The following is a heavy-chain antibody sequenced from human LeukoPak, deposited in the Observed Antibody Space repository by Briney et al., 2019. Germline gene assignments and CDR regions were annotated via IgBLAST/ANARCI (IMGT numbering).Heavy chain of an antibody. CDR2: INHSGST. D-gene: IGHD2-2*01. V-gene: IGHV4-34*01. J-gene: IGHJ5*02. Sequence: SETLSLTCAVYGGSFSGYYWSWIRQPPGKGLEWIGEINHSGSTNYNPSLKSRVTISVDTSKNQFSLKLSSVTAADTAMYYCARLCTSCYYEPWGQGTLVTVSS. CDR1: GGSFSGYY. CDR3: ARLCTSCYYEP.